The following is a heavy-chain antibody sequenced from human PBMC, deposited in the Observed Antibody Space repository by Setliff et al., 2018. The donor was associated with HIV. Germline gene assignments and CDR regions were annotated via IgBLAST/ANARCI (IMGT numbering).Heavy chain of an antibody. CDR2: ISTSSTYT. CDR1: GFNFRGYN. D-gene: IGHD1-26*01. CDR3: ARGIDSGSQRGFDY. V-gene: IGHV3-21*01. J-gene: IGHJ4*02. Sequence: GGSLRLSCAVSGFNFRGYNMDWVRQAPGKGLEWVSSISTSSTYTYYADSVKGRFTISRDNAKNLLYLQMNSLRAEDTAVYYCARGIDSGSQRGFDYWGQGTLVTVSS.